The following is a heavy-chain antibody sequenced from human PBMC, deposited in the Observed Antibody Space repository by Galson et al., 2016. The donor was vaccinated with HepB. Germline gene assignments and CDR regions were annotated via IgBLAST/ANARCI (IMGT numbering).Heavy chain of an antibody. V-gene: IGHV4-61*02. CDR2: TYTTGST. Sequence: TLSLTCIVSGDSIISDSYHYWSWIRQPVGKGLEWVGLTYTTGSTSYNPSLKSRLTMSLDTSKNQFSLELGSVTAADTAIYYCGRELGSWGQGTLVTV. CDR3: GRELGS. J-gene: IGHJ4*02. CDR1: GDSIISDSYHY. D-gene: IGHD3-16*01.